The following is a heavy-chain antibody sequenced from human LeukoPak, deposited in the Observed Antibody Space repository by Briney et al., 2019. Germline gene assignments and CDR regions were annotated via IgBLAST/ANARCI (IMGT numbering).Heavy chain of an antibody. CDR2: INHGGST. D-gene: IGHD2-2*01. J-gene: IGHJ4*02. CDR3: ASLDCSSTSCYLNY. CDR1: GGSFSSYY. V-gene: IGHV4-34*01. Sequence: SETLSLTCAFYGGSFSSYYWSWIRQPPGKGLEWIGDINHGGSTHYNPSLKSRVTISVDTSKNQFSLKMSSVTAADTALYYCASLDCSSTSCYLNYWGQGTLVTVSS.